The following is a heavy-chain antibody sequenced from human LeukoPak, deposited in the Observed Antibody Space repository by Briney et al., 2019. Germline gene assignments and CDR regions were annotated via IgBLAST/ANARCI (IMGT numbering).Heavy chain of an antibody. CDR1: GYTFTSYG. Sequence: ASVKVSCKASGYTFTSYGISWVRQAPGQGLEWMGWINPNSGGTNYAQKFQGRVTMTRDTSISTAYMELSRLRSDDTAVYYCARAEQYQLLLHWGQGTLVTVSS. D-gene: IGHD2-2*01. CDR2: INPNSGGT. V-gene: IGHV1-2*02. CDR3: ARAEQYQLLLH. J-gene: IGHJ4*02.